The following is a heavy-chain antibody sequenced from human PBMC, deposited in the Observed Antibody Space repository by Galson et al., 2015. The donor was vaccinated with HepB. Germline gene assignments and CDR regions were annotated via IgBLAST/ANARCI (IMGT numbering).Heavy chain of an antibody. CDR1: GFTFSNAW. D-gene: IGHD5-12*01. CDR2: IKSKTNGGTT. Sequence: SLRLSCAASGFTFSNAWMNWVRQAPGKGLEWVGLIKSKTNGGTTDYAAPVKDRFAISRDDSESTLYLQMNSLKIEDTAVYYCITERSGSFDFWGQGTLVTVSS. J-gene: IGHJ4*02. V-gene: IGHV3-15*01. CDR3: ITERSGSFDF.